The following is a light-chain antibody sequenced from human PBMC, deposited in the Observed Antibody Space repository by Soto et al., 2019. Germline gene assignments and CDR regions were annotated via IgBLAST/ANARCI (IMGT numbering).Light chain of an antibody. CDR2: AAS. CDR1: RSISNY. J-gene: IGKJ1*01. CDR3: QQSYNTLTWT. V-gene: IGKV1-39*01. Sequence: DIQMTQSPSSLSASVGDRVTITCRASRSISNYLNWYQQKPGKAPNLLIYAASSLQSGVPSRFSGSGSGTDFTLTISSLQPEDFATYYCQQSYNTLTWTFGQGTRVEIK.